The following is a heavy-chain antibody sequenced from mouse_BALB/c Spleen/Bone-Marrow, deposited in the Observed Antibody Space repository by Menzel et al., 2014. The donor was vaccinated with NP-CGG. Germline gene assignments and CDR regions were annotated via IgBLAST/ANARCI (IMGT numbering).Heavy chain of an antibody. J-gene: IGHJ4*01. V-gene: IGHV1S137*01. CDR3: ARSGKVRNAMDY. CDR2: ISGYYGDA. CDR1: GYTFTDHA. Sequence: VQLVESGAKLVRPGVSVKISCKGSGYTFTDHAMHWVKRSHAKSLEWIGLISGYYGDAIYNQKFKGKATMTVDKSSSTAYMELAKLTSEDSAIYYCARSGKVRNAMDYWGQVTSVTVSS. D-gene: IGHD2-14*01.